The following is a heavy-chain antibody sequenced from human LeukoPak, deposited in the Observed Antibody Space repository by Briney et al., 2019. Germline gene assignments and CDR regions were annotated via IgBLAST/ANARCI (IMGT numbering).Heavy chain of an antibody. CDR1: GFSFSDHH. V-gene: IGHV3-23*01. J-gene: IGHJ5*02. CDR3: AKDFSDYYGSFHRINWFDP. D-gene: IGHD3-10*01. Sequence: PGGSLRLSCAASGFSFSDHHMNWIRQAPGKGPEWVSAISGSGGSTYYADSVKGRFTISRDNSKNTLYLQMNSLRAEDTAVYYCAKDFSDYYGSFHRINWFDPWGQGTLVTVSS. CDR2: ISGSGGST.